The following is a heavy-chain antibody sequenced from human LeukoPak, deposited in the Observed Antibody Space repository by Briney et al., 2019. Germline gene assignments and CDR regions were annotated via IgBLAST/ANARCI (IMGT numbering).Heavy chain of an antibody. J-gene: IGHJ4*02. CDR2: INSGGDTI. CDR3: AREDDSSGYYYGIHDY. Sequence: GGSLRLSCAPSGFTFSSYEMNWVRQAPGKGLEWVSYINSGGDTIHYADSVKGRFTVSRDDAQRSLYLQMNSLRAEDTAVYYCAREDDSSGYYYGIHDYWGQGTLVAVSP. D-gene: IGHD3-22*01. V-gene: IGHV3-48*03. CDR1: GFTFSSYE.